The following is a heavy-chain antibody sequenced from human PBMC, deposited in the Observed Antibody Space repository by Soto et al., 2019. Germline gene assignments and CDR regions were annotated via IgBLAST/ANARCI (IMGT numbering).Heavy chain of an antibody. CDR3: ARATYDYPRVGIYFDY. Sequence: SETLSLTCTVSGGSISSGGYYWSWIRQHPGKGLEWIGYIYYSGSTYYNPSLKSRVTISVDTSKNQFSLKLSSVTAADTAVYYCARATYDYPRVGIYFDYWGQGTLVTVSS. CDR1: GGSISSGGYY. CDR2: IYYSGST. D-gene: IGHD3-16*01. V-gene: IGHV4-31*03. J-gene: IGHJ4*02.